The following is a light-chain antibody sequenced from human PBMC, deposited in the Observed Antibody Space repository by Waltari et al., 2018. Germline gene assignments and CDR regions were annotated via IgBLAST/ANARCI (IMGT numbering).Light chain of an antibody. V-gene: IGLV1-44*01. CDR2: GNT. J-gene: IGLJ2*01. CDR3: AAWDDSLNGVV. Sequence: QSVLTQPPSASGTPGQRVTISCSGSSSNVGSNTVNWYQQLSGMAPKLLIYGNTQRPSGVPDRFSGSKSGTSASLAISGLQSEDEADYYCAAWDDSLNGVVFGGGTKLTVL. CDR1: SSNVGSNT.